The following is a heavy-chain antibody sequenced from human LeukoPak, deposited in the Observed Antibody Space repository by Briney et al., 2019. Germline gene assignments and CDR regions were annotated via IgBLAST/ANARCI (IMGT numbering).Heavy chain of an antibody. Sequence: GGSLRLSCAASGFTFSTAAMHWVRQAPGKGLESVSTISSNGGSTYYADSVKGRFTISRDNSMNTLYLQMSSLTAEDTAVYYCLKVPNYSSGYWGQGTLVTVSS. V-gene: IGHV3-64D*09. D-gene: IGHD6-25*01. CDR2: ISSNGGST. J-gene: IGHJ4*02. CDR1: GFTFSTAA. CDR3: LKVPNYSSGY.